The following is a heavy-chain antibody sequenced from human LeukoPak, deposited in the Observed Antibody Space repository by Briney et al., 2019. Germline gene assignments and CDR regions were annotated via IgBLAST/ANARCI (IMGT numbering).Heavy chain of an antibody. D-gene: IGHD5-24*01. CDR1: GGTFSSDA. J-gene: IGHJ4*02. CDR2: IIPIFGTA. CDR3: ARVAPNGYYFDY. Sequence: SVKVSCKASGGTFSSDAISWVRQAPGQGLEWMGGIIPIFGTANYAQKFQGRVTITADESTSTAYMELSSLRSEDTAVYYCARVAPNGYYFDYWGQGTLVTVSS. V-gene: IGHV1-69*13.